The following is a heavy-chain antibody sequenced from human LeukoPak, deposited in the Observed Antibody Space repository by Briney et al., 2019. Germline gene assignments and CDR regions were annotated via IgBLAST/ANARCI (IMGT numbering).Heavy chain of an antibody. Sequence: GASVKVSCKASGGTFSSYAISWVRQAPGQGLEWMGGIIPIFGTANYAQKFQGRVTITADESTSTAYMELSSLRSEDTAVYYCARGIEDIGYSYGRYFDYWGQGTLVTVSS. CDR3: ARGIEDIGYSYGRYFDY. D-gene: IGHD5-18*01. J-gene: IGHJ4*02. CDR2: IIPIFGTA. V-gene: IGHV1-69*01. CDR1: GGTFSSYA.